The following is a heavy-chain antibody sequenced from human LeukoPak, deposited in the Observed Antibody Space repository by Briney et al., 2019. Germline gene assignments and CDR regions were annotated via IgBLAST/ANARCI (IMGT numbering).Heavy chain of an antibody. CDR3: AKNGWFGELLYSYYYYMDV. D-gene: IGHD3-10*01. CDR1: GFTLSSYG. Sequence: GGSLRLSCAASGFTLSSYGMSWVRQAPGKGLEWVSAISGSGGSTYYADSVKGRFTISRDNSKNTLYLQMNSLRAEDTAVYYCAKNGWFGELLYSYYYYMDVWGKGTTVTISS. CDR2: ISGSGGST. V-gene: IGHV3-23*01. J-gene: IGHJ6*03.